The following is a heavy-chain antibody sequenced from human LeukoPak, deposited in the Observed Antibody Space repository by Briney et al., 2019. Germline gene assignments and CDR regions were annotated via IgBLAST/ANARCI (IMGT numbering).Heavy chain of an antibody. D-gene: IGHD3/OR15-3a*01. V-gene: IGHV3-33*06. CDR1: GFTFSSYG. CDR2: MWYDGSNK. J-gene: IGHJ4*02. CDR3: AYDFWTDNDY. Sequence: PGGSLRLSCAASGFTFSSYGMHWVRQAPGKGLEWVAIMWYDGSNKYYTDSVKGRFTISRDNSKNTLYPQMNSLRVEDTAVYYCAYDFWTDNDYWGQGTLVTVSS.